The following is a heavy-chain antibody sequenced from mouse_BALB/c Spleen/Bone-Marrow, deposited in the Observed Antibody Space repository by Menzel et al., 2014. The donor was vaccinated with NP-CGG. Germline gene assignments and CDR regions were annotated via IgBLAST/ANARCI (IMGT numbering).Heavy chain of an antibody. Sequence: VQLLQSDAELVKPGASVKMSCKASGYTFTDHAIHWVKQKPEQGLEWIGYISPGNGDIKYNEKFKGNATLTADKSSSTAYMQLNSLTSEDAAVYFCKSNNYGSSKGFAYWGQGTLVTVSA. CDR3: KSNNYGSSKGFAY. D-gene: IGHD1-1*01. J-gene: IGHJ3*01. V-gene: IGHV1S53*02. CDR1: GYTFTDHA. CDR2: ISPGNGDI.